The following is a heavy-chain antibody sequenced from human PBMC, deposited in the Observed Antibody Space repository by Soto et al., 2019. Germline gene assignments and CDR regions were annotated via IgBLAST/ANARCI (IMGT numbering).Heavy chain of an antibody. Sequence: GSLRLSCAASGXTFSNAWMSWVRQAPGKGLEWVGRIKSKTDGGTTDYAAPLKGRFTISRDDSKNTMYLQMNSLQTEDTAVYYCTTIAAAGQFDYWGQGTLVPVSS. D-gene: IGHD6-13*01. CDR1: GXTFSNAW. V-gene: IGHV3-15*01. CDR3: TTIAAAGQFDY. CDR2: IKSKTDGGTT. J-gene: IGHJ4*02.